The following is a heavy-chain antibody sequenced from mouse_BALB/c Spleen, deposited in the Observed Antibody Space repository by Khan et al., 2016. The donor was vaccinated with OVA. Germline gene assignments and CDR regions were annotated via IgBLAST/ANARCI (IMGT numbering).Heavy chain of an antibody. J-gene: IGHJ4*01. CDR1: GYSITSDYA. D-gene: IGHD2-3*01. CDR2: ISYSSST. Sequence: EVQLVESGPGLVKPSQSLSLTCTVTGYSITSDYAWNWIRQFPGNKLEWMGYISYSSSTNYNPALKSRISITRDTSKNQFFLQLNSVTTEDTATXYCARDGSRYNYAMDYWGQGTSVTVSS. CDR3: ARDGSRYNYAMDY. V-gene: IGHV3-2*02.